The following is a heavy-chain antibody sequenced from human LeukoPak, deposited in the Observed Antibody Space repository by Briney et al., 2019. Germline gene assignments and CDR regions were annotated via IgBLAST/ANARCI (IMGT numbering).Heavy chain of an antibody. D-gene: IGHD6-6*01. CDR2: INPNSGGT. Sequence: ASVKVSCKASGYTFTGYYMHWVRQAPGQGLEWMGWINPNSGGTNYAEKFQGRVTMTRDTSISTAYMELSRLRSDDTAVYYCAREGPGEARDLDYWGQGTLVTVSS. CDR1: GYTFTGYY. V-gene: IGHV1-2*02. J-gene: IGHJ4*02. CDR3: AREGPGEARDLDY.